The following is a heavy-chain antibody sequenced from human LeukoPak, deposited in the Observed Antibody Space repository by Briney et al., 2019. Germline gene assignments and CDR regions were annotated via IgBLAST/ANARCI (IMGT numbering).Heavy chain of an antibody. CDR1: GYTFTSYG. Sequence: ASVKVSCKASGYTFTSYGISWVRQAPRQGLEWMGWISAYNGNTNYAQKLQGRVTMTTDTSTSTAYMELRSLRSDDTAVYYCARSKGYSYGYNYFDYWGQGTLVTVSS. CDR3: ARSKGYSYGYNYFDY. V-gene: IGHV1-18*01. J-gene: IGHJ4*02. D-gene: IGHD5-18*01. CDR2: ISAYNGNT.